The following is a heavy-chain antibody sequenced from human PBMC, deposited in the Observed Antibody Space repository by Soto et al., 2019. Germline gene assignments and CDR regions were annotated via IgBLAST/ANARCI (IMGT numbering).Heavy chain of an antibody. J-gene: IGHJ3*02. Sequence: GGSLRLSCAASGFTFSSYSMNWVRQAPGKGLEWVSSISSSSSYIYYADSVKGRFTISRDNAKNSLYLQMNRLRAEDPAVYYCATDASITMVRGVISPRAFDIWGQGTMVTFSS. V-gene: IGHV3-21*01. CDR3: ATDASITMVRGVISPRAFDI. D-gene: IGHD3-10*01. CDR2: ISSSSSYI. CDR1: GFTFSSYS.